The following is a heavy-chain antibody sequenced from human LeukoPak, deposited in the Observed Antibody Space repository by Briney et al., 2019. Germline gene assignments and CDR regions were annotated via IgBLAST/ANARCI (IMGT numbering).Heavy chain of an antibody. CDR2: IRYDGSNK. D-gene: IGHD2-15*01. CDR3: ARGRYCSGGGCHYFDY. CDR1: GFTFSSYG. V-gene: IGHV3-30*02. Sequence: GGSLRLSCAASGFTFSSYGMHWVRQAPGKGLEWVAFIRYDGSNKYYADSVKGRSTISRDNSKNSLYLQMNSLRAEDTAVFYCARGRYCSGGGCHYFDYWGQGTLVTVSS. J-gene: IGHJ4*02.